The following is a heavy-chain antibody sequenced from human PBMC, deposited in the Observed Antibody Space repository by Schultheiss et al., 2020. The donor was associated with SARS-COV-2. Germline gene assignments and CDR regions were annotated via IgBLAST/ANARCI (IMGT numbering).Heavy chain of an antibody. CDR3: AREYSSGWYKGWFDP. CDR2: IYYSGST. V-gene: IGHV4-59*01. J-gene: IGHJ5*02. CDR1: GGSISSYY. Sequence: SETLSLTCTVSGGSISSYYWSWIRQPAGKGLEWIGSIYYSGSTNYNPSLKSRVTISVDTSKNQFSLKLSSVTAADTAVYYCAREYSSGWYKGWFDPWGQGTLVTVSS. D-gene: IGHD6-19*01.